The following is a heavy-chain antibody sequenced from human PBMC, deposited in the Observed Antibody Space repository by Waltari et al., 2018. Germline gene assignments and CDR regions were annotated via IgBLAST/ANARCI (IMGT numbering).Heavy chain of an antibody. CDR2: INSDGSGT. J-gene: IGHJ3*01. CDR1: GFTFISYW. D-gene: IGHD1-7*01. V-gene: IGHV3-74*01. Sequence: EVQLVESGGGLVQPGGSLRVSCTASGFTFISYWMHWVRQVPGKGLVWVSRINSDGSGTSYADSAKGRFTISRDNAKNTLFLQMNSLRGEDTAVYYCASGNSHAFDLWGQGTMVTVSS. CDR3: ASGNSHAFDL.